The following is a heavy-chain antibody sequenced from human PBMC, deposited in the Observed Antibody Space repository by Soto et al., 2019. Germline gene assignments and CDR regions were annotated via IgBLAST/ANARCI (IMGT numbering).Heavy chain of an antibody. CDR1: GGSISSSNW. J-gene: IGHJ4*02. CDR3: ARVKASGVNFDY. V-gene: IGHV4-4*02. D-gene: IGHD3-10*01. CDR2: IYHSGST. Sequence: PSETLSLTCAVSGGSISSSNWWSWVRQPPGKGLEWIGEIYHSGSTNYNPSLKSRVTISVDKSKNQFSLKLTSVTAADTAVYYCARVKASGVNFDYWGQGTLVTVSS.